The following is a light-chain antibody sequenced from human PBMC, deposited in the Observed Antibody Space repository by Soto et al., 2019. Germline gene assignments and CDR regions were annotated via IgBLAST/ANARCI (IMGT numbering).Light chain of an antibody. V-gene: IGKV3-11*01. Sequence: EIVLTQSPATLSLSPGERATLSCRASQSVSSYLAWYQQKPGQAPRLLIYDASNRATGIPARFSGSGSGTDFTLTISSLEPEDFAVYYCQQGSNWPVTFGQGTKVDIK. J-gene: IGKJ1*01. CDR1: QSVSSY. CDR3: QQGSNWPVT. CDR2: DAS.